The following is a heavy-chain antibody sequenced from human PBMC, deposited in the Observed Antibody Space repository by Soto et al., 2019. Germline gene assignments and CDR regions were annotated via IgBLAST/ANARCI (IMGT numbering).Heavy chain of an antibody. V-gene: IGHV1-18*01. CDR3: ANTVDTATGPPDNWFDP. J-gene: IGHJ5*02. CDR1: GYTFTRYG. Sequence: ASVKVSCKASGYTFTRYGFSWVRQAPGQGLEWIGWITVDNGNTKHTERVTEKLQGRVAMTKDTSTSTAYLELRSLTSDDTAVYYCANTVDTATGPPDNWFDPWGQGTLVTVSS. D-gene: IGHD5-18*01. CDR2: ITVDNGNT.